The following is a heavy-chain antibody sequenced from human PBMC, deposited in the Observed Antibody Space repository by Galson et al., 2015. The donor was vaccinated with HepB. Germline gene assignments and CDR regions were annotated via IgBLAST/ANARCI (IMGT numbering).Heavy chain of an antibody. Sequence: QSGAEVKKPGESLRISCKGSGYSFTSYWISWVRQMPGKGLEWMGRIDPSDSYTNYSPSFQGHVTISADKSISTAYLQWSSLKASDTAMYYCARHDSRYSSGWYDYYYYGMDVWGQGTTVTVSS. CDR3: ARHDSRYSSGWYDYYYYGMDV. CDR2: IDPSDSYT. D-gene: IGHD6-19*01. J-gene: IGHJ6*02. CDR1: GYSFTSYW. V-gene: IGHV5-10-1*01.